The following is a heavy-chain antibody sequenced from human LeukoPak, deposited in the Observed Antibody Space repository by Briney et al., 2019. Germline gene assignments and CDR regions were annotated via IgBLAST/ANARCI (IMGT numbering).Heavy chain of an antibody. CDR3: ARDGWYQLLGNNWFDP. D-gene: IGHD2-2*01. Sequence: SETLSLTCTVSGGSISSSSYYWGWIRQPPGKGLEWIGSIYYSGSTYYNPSLKSRVTISVDTSKNQFSLKLSSVTAADTAVYYCARDGWYQLLGNNWFDPWGQGTLVTVSS. CDR1: GGSISSSSYY. CDR2: IYYSGST. V-gene: IGHV4-39*07. J-gene: IGHJ5*02.